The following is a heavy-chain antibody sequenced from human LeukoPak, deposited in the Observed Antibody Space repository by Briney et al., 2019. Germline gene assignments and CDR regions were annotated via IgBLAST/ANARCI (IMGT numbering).Heavy chain of an antibody. J-gene: IGHJ6*02. Sequence: PSETLSLTCAVYGGSFSGYYWSWIRQPPGKGLEWIGEINHSGSTNYNPSLKSRVTISVDTSKNQFSLKLSSVTAADTAVYYCARGTAGTRYFYYYYYGMDVWGQGTTVTVSS. CDR1: GGSFSGYY. CDR2: INHSGST. CDR3: ARGTAGTRYFYYYYYGMDV. D-gene: IGHD6-13*01. V-gene: IGHV4-34*01.